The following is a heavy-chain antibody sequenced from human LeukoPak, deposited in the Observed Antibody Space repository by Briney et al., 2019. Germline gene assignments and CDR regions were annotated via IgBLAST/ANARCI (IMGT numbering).Heavy chain of an antibody. V-gene: IGHV4-34*01. CDR3: ARAVVTATLFDY. Sequence: SETLSLTCAVYGGSFSGYYWSWIRQPPGKGLEWIGEINHSGSTNYNPSLKSRVTISVDTSKNQFSLELSSVTAADTAVYYCARAVVTATLFDYWGQGTLVTVSS. J-gene: IGHJ4*02. D-gene: IGHD2-21*02. CDR2: INHSGST. CDR1: GGSFSGYY.